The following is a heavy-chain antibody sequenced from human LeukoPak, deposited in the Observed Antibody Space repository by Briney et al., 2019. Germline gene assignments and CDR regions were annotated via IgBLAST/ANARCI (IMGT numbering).Heavy chain of an antibody. V-gene: IGHV4-4*02. CDR2: IYDSGGT. CDR1: GGSISSSNW. CDR3: ASTLMMRSLDY. J-gene: IGHJ4*02. D-gene: IGHD3-16*01. Sequence: PSETLSLTCAVSGGSISSSNWWSWVRQPPGKGLEWIGEIYDSGGTNYNPSLKSRVTILVDKSKNQFSLKLSSVTAADTAVYYCASTLMMRSLDYWGRGTLVTVSS.